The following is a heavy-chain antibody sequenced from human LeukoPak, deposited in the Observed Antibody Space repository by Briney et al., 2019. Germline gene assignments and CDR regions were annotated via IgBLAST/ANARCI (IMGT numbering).Heavy chain of an antibody. CDR1: GGSITSSTYY. CDR3: ARVWNDGRFYYYGMDV. J-gene: IGHJ6*02. Sequence: SETLSLTCTVSGGSITSSTYYWAWIRQPPGKGPEWIGSIYYSGTTFYKPSLKSRVTISGDTSKNQFSLKLSSVTAADSAVYYCARVWNDGRFYYYGMDVWGQGTTVTVSS. CDR2: IYYSGTT. D-gene: IGHD1-1*01. V-gene: IGHV4-39*07.